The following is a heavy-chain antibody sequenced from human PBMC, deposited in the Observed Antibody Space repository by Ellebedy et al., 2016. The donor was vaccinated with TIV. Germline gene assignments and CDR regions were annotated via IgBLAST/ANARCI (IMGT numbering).Heavy chain of an antibody. CDR2: IKQDGGEK. J-gene: IGHJ2*01. V-gene: IGHV3-7*01. D-gene: IGHD6-13*01. CDR1: GFTFSSYW. CDR3: ARETGYSSSWYLPKPISDWYFDL. Sequence: GGSLRLSXAASGFTFSSYWMSWVRQAPGKGLEWVANIKQDGGEKYYVDSVKGRFTISRDNAKNSLYLQMNSLRAEDTAVYYCARETGYSSSWYLPKPISDWYFDLWGRGTLVTVSS.